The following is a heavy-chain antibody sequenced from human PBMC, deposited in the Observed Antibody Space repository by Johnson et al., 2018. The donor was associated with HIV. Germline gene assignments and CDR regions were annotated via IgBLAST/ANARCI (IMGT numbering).Heavy chain of an antibody. CDR3: AKDMGVAVAGHGFDL. D-gene: IGHD6-19*01. CDR2: IYSGGTT. V-gene: IGHV3-23*03. CDR1: GFTFSSYA. Sequence: VQLVESGGGLVQPGGSLRLSCAASGFTFSSYAMSWVRQAPGKGLEWVSAIYSGGTTYNADSVKGRFTVSRDNSKNTLYLQMNGLRVEDTAVYYCAKDMGVAVAGHGFDLWGQGTMVTVSS. J-gene: IGHJ3*01.